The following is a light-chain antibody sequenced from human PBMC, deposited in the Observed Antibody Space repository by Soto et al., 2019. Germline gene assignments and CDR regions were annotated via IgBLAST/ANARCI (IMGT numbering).Light chain of an antibody. J-gene: IGLJ2*01. CDR3: CSYTTPIPFV. V-gene: IGLV2-14*01. Sequence: QSALTQPASVSGSPGQSITISCTGTSSDVGAYNYVSWYQQYTGKVPKLMIFEVSRRPSGISDRFSGSKSGNTASLTISVLRAEDGADYYCCSYTTPIPFVFGGGTKVTVL. CDR2: EVS. CDR1: SSDVGAYNY.